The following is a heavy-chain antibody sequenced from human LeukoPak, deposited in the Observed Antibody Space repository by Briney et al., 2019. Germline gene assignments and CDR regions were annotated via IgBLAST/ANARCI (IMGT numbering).Heavy chain of an antibody. V-gene: IGHV1-18*01. CDR1: GYTFTSYG. CDR2: ISAYNGNT. D-gene: IGHD3-22*01. Sequence: ASVKVSCKASGYTFTSYGISWVRQAPGQGLEWMGWISAYNGNTNYAQKLQGRVTMTTDTSTSTAYMQLRSLRSDDTAVYYCARDNYSDSSGYLDYWGQGTLVTVSS. J-gene: IGHJ4*02. CDR3: ARDNYSDSSGYLDY.